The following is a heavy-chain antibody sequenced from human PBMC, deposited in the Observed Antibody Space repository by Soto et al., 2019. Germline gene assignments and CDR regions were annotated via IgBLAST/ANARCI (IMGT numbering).Heavy chain of an antibody. CDR3: ARLEPHSSSAFEGDY. CDR1: GGSISSSSYY. J-gene: IGHJ4*02. V-gene: IGHV4-39*01. Sequence: QLQLQESGPGLVKPSETLSLTCTVSGGSISSSSYYWGWIRQPPGKGLEWIGSIYYSGSTYYNPSATSRVTISVDTSKNQFSLKLSSLTAADTAVYYCARLEPHSSSAFEGDYWGQGTLVTVSS. CDR2: IYYSGST. D-gene: IGHD6-6*01.